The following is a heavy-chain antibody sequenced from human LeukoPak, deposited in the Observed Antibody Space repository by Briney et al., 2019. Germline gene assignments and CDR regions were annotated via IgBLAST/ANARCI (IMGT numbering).Heavy chain of an antibody. D-gene: IGHD6-13*01. CDR1: GFTFSSYA. Sequence: GGSLRLSCAASGFTFSSYAMSWVRQAPGKGLEWVSAVSGSGGSTYYADSVKGRFTISRDNSKNTLYPQMNSLRAEDTAVYYCAKELGIAAAAQGGYFDYWGQGTLVTVSS. V-gene: IGHV3-23*01. CDR2: VSGSGGST. CDR3: AKELGIAAAAQGGYFDY. J-gene: IGHJ4*02.